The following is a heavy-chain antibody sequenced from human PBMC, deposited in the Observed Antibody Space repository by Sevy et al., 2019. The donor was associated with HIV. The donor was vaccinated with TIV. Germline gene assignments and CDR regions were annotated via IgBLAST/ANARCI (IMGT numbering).Heavy chain of an antibody. D-gene: IGHD3-22*01. CDR2: ISGSGGST. CDR3: AKDINTDYYDSSGYYSHDAFDI. J-gene: IGHJ3*02. CDR1: GFTFSSYA. Sequence: GGSLRLSCAASGFTFSSYAMSWVRQAPGKGLEWVSPISGSGGSTYYADSVKGRFTISRDNSKNTLYLQMNSLRAEDTAVYYCAKDINTDYYDSSGYYSHDAFDIWGQGTMVTVSS. V-gene: IGHV3-23*01.